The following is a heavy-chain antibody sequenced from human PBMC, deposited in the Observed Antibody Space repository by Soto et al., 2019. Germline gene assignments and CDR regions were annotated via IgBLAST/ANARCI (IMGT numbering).Heavy chain of an antibody. CDR3: TRLYYDSSGDAFDI. CDR1: GFTFGDYA. CDR2: IRSKAYGGTT. V-gene: IGHV3-49*03. Sequence: GGSLRLSCTASGFTFGDYAMSWFRQAPGKGLEWVGFIRSKAYGGTTEYAASVKGRFTISRDDSKSIVYLQMNSLKTEDTAVYYCTRLYYDSSGDAFDIWGQGTMVT. D-gene: IGHD3-22*01. J-gene: IGHJ3*02.